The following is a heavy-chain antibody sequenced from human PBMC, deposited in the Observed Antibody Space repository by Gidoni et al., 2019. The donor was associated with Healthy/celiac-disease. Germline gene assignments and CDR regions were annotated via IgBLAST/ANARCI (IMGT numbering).Heavy chain of an antibody. CDR2: ISGSGGST. CDR3: AKGPAYGSGSYFWFDP. J-gene: IGHJ5*02. Sequence: EVQLLESGGGLVQPGGSLRLSCAASGFTFSSYAMSWVRQAPGKGLEWVSAISGSGGSTYYADSVKGRFTISRDNSKNTLYLQMNSLRAEDTAVYYCAKGPAYGSGSYFWFDPWGQGTLVTVSS. V-gene: IGHV3-23*01. D-gene: IGHD3-10*01. CDR1: GFTFSSYA.